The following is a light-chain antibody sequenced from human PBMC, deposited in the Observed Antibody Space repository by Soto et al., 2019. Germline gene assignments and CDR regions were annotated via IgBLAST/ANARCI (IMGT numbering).Light chain of an antibody. V-gene: IGKV1-5*01. CDR2: DAS. CDR1: QSISTW. Sequence: DIQMTQSPSTLSASVGDRVTITCRASQSISTWLAWYQQKPGKAPELLIYDASSLKSGVPSRFSGSGSGTEFTLTISSLQPDDFATYYCQHYNGYFGQGTKLEIK. CDR3: QHYNGY. J-gene: IGKJ2*01.